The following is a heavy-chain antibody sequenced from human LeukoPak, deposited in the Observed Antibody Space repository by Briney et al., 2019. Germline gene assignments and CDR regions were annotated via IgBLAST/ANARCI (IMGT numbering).Heavy chain of an antibody. CDR2: THYSGST. D-gene: IGHD3-22*01. CDR3: ARWVTTRYYYYYMDA. J-gene: IGHJ6*03. CDR1: LGSLRRGGYY. Sequence: PLQSLSLSPTVSLGSLRRGGYYSSWGRHHPGEGLGWVGYTHYSGSTYYNPSLKTRVTISVDTSKNQFSLKLSSVTAADTAVYYCARWVTTRYYYYYMDAWGKGTTVTVSS. V-gene: IGHV4-31*02.